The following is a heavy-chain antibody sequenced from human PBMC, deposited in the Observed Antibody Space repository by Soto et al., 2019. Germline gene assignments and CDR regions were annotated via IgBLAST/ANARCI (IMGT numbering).Heavy chain of an antibody. V-gene: IGHV1-46*01. Sequence: ASVKVSCKASGYTFTSYYMHWVRQAPGQGLEWMGIINPSGGSTSYAQKFQGRVTMTRDTSTSTVYMELSSLRSEDTAVYYCAPESLDCGGDCYSWSWGQGTLVTVSS. CDR3: APESLDCGGDCYSWS. D-gene: IGHD2-21*02. J-gene: IGHJ5*02. CDR1: GYTFTSYY. CDR2: INPSGGST.